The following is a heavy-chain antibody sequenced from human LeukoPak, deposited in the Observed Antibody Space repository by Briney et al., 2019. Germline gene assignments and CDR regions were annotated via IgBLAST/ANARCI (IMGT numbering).Heavy chain of an antibody. Sequence: GGSLRLSCAASGFTVRDNYMSWVRQAPGKGLESVSVISNGGDTYYADSVKGRFTISRDISKNTLYLQMNSLRAEDTAVYYCARAGSSGYYLTFDYWGQGTLVTVSS. D-gene: IGHD3-22*01. CDR1: GFTVRDNY. J-gene: IGHJ4*02. CDR2: ISNGGDT. CDR3: ARAGSSGYYLTFDY. V-gene: IGHV3-53*01.